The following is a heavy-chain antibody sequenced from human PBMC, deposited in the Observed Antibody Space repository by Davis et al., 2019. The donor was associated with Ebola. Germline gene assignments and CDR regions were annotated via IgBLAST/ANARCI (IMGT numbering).Heavy chain of an antibody. CDR1: GYIFTTYW. CDR3: ARGTNGYNPGGYFDS. Sequence: SLKISCKSSGYIFTTYWIVWVRQMPVKGLEFMGIIFPGDSDTRYSSSFQGQVTISAVKSISTAYLQWSSLKASDTAIYYCARGTNGYNPGGYFDSWGQGTLVTVSS. V-gene: IGHV5-51*01. D-gene: IGHD5-24*01. J-gene: IGHJ4*02. CDR2: IFPGDSDT.